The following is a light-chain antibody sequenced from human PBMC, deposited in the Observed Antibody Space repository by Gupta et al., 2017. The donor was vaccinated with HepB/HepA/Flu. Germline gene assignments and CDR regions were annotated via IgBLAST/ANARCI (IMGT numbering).Light chain of an antibody. CDR1: KSASSY. V-gene: IGKV3-11*01. J-gene: IGKJ4*01. Sequence: IDLTHSPVTVSLSPGERTTLSCRARKSASSYLAWSQQKNGHAPRLLISDASNRASGIPARFSGSGSGTNVTLTISGLEPEDFAVYYCTRRSNWPLLTFGGGTKVEIK. CDR2: DAS. CDR3: TRRSNWPLLT.